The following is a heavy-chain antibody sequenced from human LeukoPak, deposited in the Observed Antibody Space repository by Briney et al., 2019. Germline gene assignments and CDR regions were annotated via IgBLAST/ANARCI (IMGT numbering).Heavy chain of an antibody. CDR3: ARHEGGAVTANTDY. D-gene: IGHD4-17*01. Sequence: SETLSLTCAVSGYSISSGYYWGWIRQLPGKGLEWIGSIYHSGSTYYNPSLKSRVTISVDTSKNQFSLKLSSVTAADTAVYYCARHEGGAVTANTDYWGQGTLVTVSS. CDR2: IYHSGST. CDR1: GYSISSGYY. J-gene: IGHJ4*02. V-gene: IGHV4-38-2*01.